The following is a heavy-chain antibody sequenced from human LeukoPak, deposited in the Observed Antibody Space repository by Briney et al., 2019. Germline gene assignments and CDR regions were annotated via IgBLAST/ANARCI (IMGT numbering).Heavy chain of an antibody. V-gene: IGHV3-23*01. CDR2: LSASGGTT. J-gene: IGHJ5*01. CDR1: GFTFNNYA. Sequence: GGSLRLSCAASGFTFNNYAMSWVRQAPGEGLDWVSALSASGGTTYYADYVKGRFTISRDNSENTLYLQMNSLRAEDTAVYYCAREPREYCSRIACPNWFESWGQGTLVTVSS. CDR3: AREPREYCSRIACPNWFES. D-gene: IGHD2-2*01.